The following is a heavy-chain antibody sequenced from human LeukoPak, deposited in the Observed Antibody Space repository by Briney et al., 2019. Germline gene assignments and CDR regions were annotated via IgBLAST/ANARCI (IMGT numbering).Heavy chain of an antibody. CDR1: GFTFSSYA. CDR2: ISSNGGST. V-gene: IGHV3-64*01. CDR3: ARNPNPKGGSSWFFDY. D-gene: IGHD6-13*01. J-gene: IGHJ4*02. Sequence: GGSLRLSCAASGFTFSSYAMHWVRQAPGKGLEYVSAISSNGGSTYYANSVKGRFTISRDNSKNTLYLQMGSLRAEDMAVYYCARNPNPKGGSSWFFDYWGQGTLVTVSS.